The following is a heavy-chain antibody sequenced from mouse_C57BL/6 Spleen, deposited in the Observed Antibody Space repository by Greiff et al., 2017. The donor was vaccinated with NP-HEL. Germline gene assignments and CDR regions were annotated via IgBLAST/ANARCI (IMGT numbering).Heavy chain of an antibody. CDR3: ARSTMVTTKCAY. J-gene: IGHJ3*01. D-gene: IGHD2-2*01. CDR1: GYTFTSYW. V-gene: IGHV1-61*01. CDR2: IYPSDSET. Sequence: QVQLKQPGAELVRPGSSVKLSCKASGYTFTSYWMDWVKQRPGQGLEWIGNIYPSDSETHYNQKFKDKATLTVDKSSSTAYMQLSSLTSEDSAVYYCARSTMVTTKCAYWGQGTLGTVSA.